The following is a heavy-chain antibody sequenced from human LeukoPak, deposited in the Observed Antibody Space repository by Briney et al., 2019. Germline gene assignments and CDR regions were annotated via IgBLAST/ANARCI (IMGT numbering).Heavy chain of an antibody. Sequence: PSETLPLTCTVSGGSISSSSYYWGWIRQPPGKGLEWIGSIYYSGSTYYNPSLKSRVTISVDTSKNQFSLKLSSVTAADTAVYYCARRLRWHRGYYFDYWGQGTLVTVSS. CDR3: ARRLRWHRGYYFDY. V-gene: IGHV4-39*01. CDR2: IYYSGST. D-gene: IGHD4-23*01. J-gene: IGHJ4*02. CDR1: GGSISSSSYY.